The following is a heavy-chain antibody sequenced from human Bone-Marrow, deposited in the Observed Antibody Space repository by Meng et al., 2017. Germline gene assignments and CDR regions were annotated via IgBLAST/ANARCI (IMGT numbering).Heavy chain of an antibody. J-gene: IGHJ4*02. CDR3: AKIRGGSTWDSSCFDS. CDR2: ISGGGETT. Sequence: EVQLVESGGASLQPGGSLRLCCSASGFTFTSYAMSWVRQAPGKGLEWVSGISGGGETTHFADSVKGRFTTSRDNSKNTLYLQMNSLRTEDTAVYYCAKIRGGSTWDSSCFDSWGQGTLVTVSS. CDR1: GFTFTSYA. V-gene: IGHV3-23*04. D-gene: IGHD6-13*01.